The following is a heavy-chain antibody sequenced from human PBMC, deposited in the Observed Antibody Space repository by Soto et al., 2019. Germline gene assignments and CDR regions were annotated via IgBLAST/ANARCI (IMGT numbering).Heavy chain of an antibody. J-gene: IGHJ4*02. D-gene: IGHD1-1*01. V-gene: IGHV4-30-2*01. CDR3: ARGTGRSGMAH. CDR1: GGSISSGGYS. CDR2: IYHSGST. Sequence: SETLSLTCAVSGGSISSGGYSWSWIRQPPGKGLEWIGYIYHSGSTYYNPSLKSRVTISVDTSQNQFSLKLSSVTAADTAVYYCARGTGRSGMAHWGQGTLVTVSS.